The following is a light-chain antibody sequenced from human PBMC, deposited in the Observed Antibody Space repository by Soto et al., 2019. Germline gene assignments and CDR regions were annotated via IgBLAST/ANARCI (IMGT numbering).Light chain of an antibody. CDR2: GAS. CDR1: QSVGGT. CDR3: QQYHDWPPLT. Sequence: EILLTQSPATLSVSPGERSTLSCRASQSVGGTLAWYQQKPGQAPRLLIYGASTRATGVPARFSDSGSGTEFTLTISSLQSEDLAVYYCQQYHDWPPLTFGGGTKVEIK. J-gene: IGKJ4*01. V-gene: IGKV3-15*01.